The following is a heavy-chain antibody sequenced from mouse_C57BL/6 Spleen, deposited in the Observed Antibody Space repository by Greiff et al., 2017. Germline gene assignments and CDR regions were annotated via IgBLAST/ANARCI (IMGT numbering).Heavy chain of an antibody. CDR1: GFTFSSYA. D-gene: IGHD1-2*01. Sequence: EVQLVESGEGLVKPGGSLKLSCAASGFTFSSYAMSWVRQTPETRLEWVAHISSGGDYIYYADTVKGRFTISRDNARNTLYLQKNRLKSEDTAMYYCRGDTAFYAMDYWGQGTSVTVSS. CDR2: ISSGGDYI. CDR3: RGDTAFYAMDY. J-gene: IGHJ4*01. V-gene: IGHV5-9-1*02.